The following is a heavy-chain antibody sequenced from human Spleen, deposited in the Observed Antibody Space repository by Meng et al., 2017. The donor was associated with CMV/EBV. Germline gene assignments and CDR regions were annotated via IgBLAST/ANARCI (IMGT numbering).Heavy chain of an antibody. D-gene: IGHD6-13*01. CDR3: ARERAPIAATGYDY. J-gene: IGHJ4*02. V-gene: IGHV6-1*01. CDR1: DSVSSNSAA. CDR2: TYYRSQWYT. Sequence: DSVSSNSAAWNWIRQSTSRGLEWLGRTYYRSQWYTDYAVSVKSRITINPDTSKNQFSLRLNSVTPEDTAVFYCARERAPIAATGYDYWGQGTLVTAPQ.